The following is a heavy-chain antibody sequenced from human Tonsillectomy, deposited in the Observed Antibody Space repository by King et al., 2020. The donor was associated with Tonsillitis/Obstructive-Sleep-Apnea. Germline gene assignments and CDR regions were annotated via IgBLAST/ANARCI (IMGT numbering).Heavy chain of an antibody. CDR3: ARGYYYDSSGYPSISYYFDF. Sequence: VQLQQWGAGLLKPSETLSLTCAVYGVSFSGYYWSWIRQPPGKGLEWIGEINHSGSTNYNPSLKSRVTISIDTSKNQFSLKLSSVTAADTAVYYCARGYYYDSSGYPSISYYFDFWGQGTLVTVSS. CDR1: GVSFSGYY. V-gene: IGHV4-34*01. J-gene: IGHJ4*02. D-gene: IGHD3-22*01. CDR2: INHSGST.